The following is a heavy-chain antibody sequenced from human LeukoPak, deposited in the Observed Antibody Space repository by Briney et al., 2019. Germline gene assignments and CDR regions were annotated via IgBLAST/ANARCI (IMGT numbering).Heavy chain of an antibody. CDR2: IYYSGST. CDR3: ARFLQRDFDY. CDR1: GGSISSSSYY. Sequence: SETLSLTCTVSGGSISSSSYYWSWIRQPPGTGLEWIGYIYYSGSTNYNPSLKSRVTISVDTSKNQFSLKLSSVTAADTAVYYCARFLQRDFDYWGQGTLVTVSS. V-gene: IGHV4-61*05. D-gene: IGHD4-11*01. J-gene: IGHJ4*02.